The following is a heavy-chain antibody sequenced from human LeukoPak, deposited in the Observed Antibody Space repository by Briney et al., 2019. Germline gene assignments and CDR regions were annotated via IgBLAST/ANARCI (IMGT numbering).Heavy chain of an antibody. CDR2: ISYDGSNK. J-gene: IGHJ4*02. D-gene: IGHD5-18*01. CDR1: GFTFSSYA. CDR3: ARGGCSYGHYFDY. Sequence: GGSLRLSCAASGFTFSSYAMHWVRQAPGKGLEWVAVISYDGSNKYYADSVKGRFTISRDNSKNTLCLQMNSLRAEDTAVYYCARGGCSYGHYFDYWGQGTLVTVSS. V-gene: IGHV3-30-3*01.